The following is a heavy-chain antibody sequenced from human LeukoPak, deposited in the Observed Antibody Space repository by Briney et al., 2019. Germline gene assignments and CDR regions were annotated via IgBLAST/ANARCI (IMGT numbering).Heavy chain of an antibody. Sequence: ASVKVSCKASGYTFTDYYVHWVRQAPGQGLEWMAWINPNSGGTNYAQKLQGRVTMTTDTSTSTAYMELRSLRSDDTAVYYCARIGIVWGYSYGHGDYWGQGTLVTVSS. V-gene: IGHV1-2*02. D-gene: IGHD5-18*01. CDR2: INPNSGGT. J-gene: IGHJ4*02. CDR1: GYTFTDYY. CDR3: ARIGIVWGYSYGHGDY.